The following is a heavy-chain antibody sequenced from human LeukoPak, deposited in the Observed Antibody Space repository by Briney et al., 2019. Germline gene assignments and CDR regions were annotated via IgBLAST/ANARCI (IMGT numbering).Heavy chain of an antibody. D-gene: IGHD6-19*01. CDR2: ISYDGSNK. CDR1: GFTFSSYA. CDR3: AKGAIYTEYSSGWLLDY. Sequence: GGSLRLSCAASGFTFSSYAMHWVRQAPGKGLEWVAVISYDGSNKYYADSVKGRFTISRDNSKNTLYLQMNSLRAEDTAVYYCAKGAIYTEYSSGWLLDYWGQGTLVTVPS. V-gene: IGHV3-30-3*01. J-gene: IGHJ4*02.